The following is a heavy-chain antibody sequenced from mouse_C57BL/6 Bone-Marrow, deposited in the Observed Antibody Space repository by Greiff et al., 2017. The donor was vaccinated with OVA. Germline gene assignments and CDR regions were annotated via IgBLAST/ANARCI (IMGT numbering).Heavy chain of an antibody. CDR3: AREDKTGNLDY. J-gene: IGHJ2*01. Sequence: EVQLQESGPELVKPGASVKISCKASGYTFTDYYMNWVKQSHGKSLEWIGDINPNNGGTSYNQKFKGKATLTVDKSSSTAYMELRSLTSEDSAVYYCAREDKTGNLDYWGQGTTLTVSS. V-gene: IGHV1-26*01. CDR2: INPNNGGT. CDR1: GYTFTDYY. D-gene: IGHD4-1*01.